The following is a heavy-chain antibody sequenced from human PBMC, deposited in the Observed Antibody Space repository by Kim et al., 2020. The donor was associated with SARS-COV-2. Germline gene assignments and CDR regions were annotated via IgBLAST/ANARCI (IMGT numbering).Heavy chain of an antibody. J-gene: IGHJ4*02. V-gene: IGHV3-23*01. Sequence: ADSVQGRFTISRDNSKNTLYLRMTGLRVEDTVLYYCVNDPRRSSPFFFDFWGQGTLVTVSS. CDR3: VNDPRRSSPFFFDF. D-gene: IGHD3-16*02.